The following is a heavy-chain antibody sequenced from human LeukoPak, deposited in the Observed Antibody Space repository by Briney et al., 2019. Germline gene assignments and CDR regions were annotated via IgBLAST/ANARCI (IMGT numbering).Heavy chain of an antibody. CDR3: ARGGATRPYY. CDR2: IKEDGSEK. Sequence: GGSVRLSCAASGFTFSNYWMSWVRQAPGRGREWVANIKEDGSEKYYVDSVKGRFTISRHNAKNSLYLQMNSLRAEDTAVYYCARGGATRPYYWGQGALVTVSS. D-gene: IGHD6-6*01. J-gene: IGHJ4*02. V-gene: IGHV3-7*01. CDR1: GFTFSNYW.